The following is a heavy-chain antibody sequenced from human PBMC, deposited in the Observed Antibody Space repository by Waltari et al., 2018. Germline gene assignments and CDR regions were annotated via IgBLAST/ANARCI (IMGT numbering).Heavy chain of an antibody. CDR3: ARGVDYSDYYFDY. CDR2: IYYSGST. J-gene: IGHJ4*02. D-gene: IGHD4-17*01. Sequence: QLQLQESGPGLVKPSETLSLTCTVSGGSISSSSYYWGWIRQPPGKGLEWIGSIYYSGSTYYNPSLKSRVTISVDTSKNQFSLKLSSVTAADTAVYYCARGVDYSDYYFDYWGQGTLVTVSS. CDR1: GGSISSSSYY. V-gene: IGHV4-39*07.